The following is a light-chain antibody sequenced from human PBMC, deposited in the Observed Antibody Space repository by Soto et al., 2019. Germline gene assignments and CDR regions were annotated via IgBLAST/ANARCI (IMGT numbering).Light chain of an antibody. CDR1: SGSVSTNYY. CDR2: NTN. J-gene: IGLJ2*01. Sequence: QTVVTQEPSFSVSPGGTVTFTCGLSSGSVSTNYYPSWYQQTPGQAPRTLIYNTNSRSSGVPDRFSGSILGNKAALTITGAQADDESDYDCVLYMGLGISVFGGGTKVTVL. CDR3: VLYMGLGISV. V-gene: IGLV8-61*01.